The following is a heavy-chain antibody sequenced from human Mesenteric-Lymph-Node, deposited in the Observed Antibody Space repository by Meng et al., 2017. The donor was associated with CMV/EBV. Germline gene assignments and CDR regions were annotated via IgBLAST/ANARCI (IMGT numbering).Heavy chain of an antibody. CDR3: ARDQCSSTSCYWRGPNWFDP. CDR1: SNA. CDR2: SGSNGAST. V-gene: IGHV3-64*02. Sequence: SNAIHCVGSPEGEGLEEVSASGSNGASTSHAESMKDRFTIAREHSKNTLYLQLHRRRAEDTAVYYCARDQCSSTSCYWRGPNWFDPWGQGTLVTVSS. D-gene: IGHD2-2*01. J-gene: IGHJ5*02.